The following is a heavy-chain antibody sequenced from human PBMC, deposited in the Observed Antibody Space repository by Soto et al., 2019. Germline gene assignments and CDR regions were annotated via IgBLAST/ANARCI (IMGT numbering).Heavy chain of an antibody. D-gene: IGHD3-22*01. Sequence: GGSLRLSCAASGFTFSSYGMHWVRQAPGKGLEWVAVISYDGSNKYYADSVKGRSTISRDNSKNTLYLQMNSLRAEDTAVYYCAKAGYYYDSSNWFDPWGQGTLVTVSS. CDR3: AKAGYYYDSSNWFDP. CDR1: GFTFSSYG. V-gene: IGHV3-30*18. J-gene: IGHJ5*02. CDR2: ISYDGSNK.